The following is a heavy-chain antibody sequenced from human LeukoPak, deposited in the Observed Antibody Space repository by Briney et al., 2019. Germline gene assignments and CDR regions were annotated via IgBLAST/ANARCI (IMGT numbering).Heavy chain of an antibody. CDR3: ARGVVTDDYYMDV. CDR2: LYTNDNT. V-gene: IGHV4-61*02. Sequence: SQTLSLTCSVSGGSITSGRYYWTWIRQPAGKGLEWIGRLYTNDNTNYDPSLESRVSISVDTSKSQFYLQLTSVTAAYTAVYFCARGVVTDDYYMDVWGKGITVIVSS. J-gene: IGHJ6*03. CDR1: GGSITSGRYY. D-gene: IGHD2-21*02.